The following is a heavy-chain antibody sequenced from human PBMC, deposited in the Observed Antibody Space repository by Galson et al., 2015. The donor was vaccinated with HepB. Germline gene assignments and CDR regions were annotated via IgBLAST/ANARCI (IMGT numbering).Heavy chain of an antibody. CDR2: ISPGDSDT. V-gene: IGHV5-51*01. CDR1: GYSFSSYW. Sequence: QSGAEVKKPRESLKISCKGSGYSFSSYWIGWVRQMPGKGLEWMGIISPGDSDTKYSPSFQGQVTISADKSIGTAYLQWSSLKASDTGTYFCARLGNDGYVLIDYWAREPWSPSPQ. J-gene: IGHJ4*02. CDR3: ARLGNDGYVLIDY. D-gene: IGHD5-24*01.